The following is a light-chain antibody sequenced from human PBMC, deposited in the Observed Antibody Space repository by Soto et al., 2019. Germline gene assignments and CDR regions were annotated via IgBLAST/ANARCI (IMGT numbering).Light chain of an antibody. J-gene: IGLJ1*01. CDR2: EVS. CDR1: SSYVGGYNY. CDR3: SSYTSSSTSNYV. Sequence: QSALTQPASVSGSPGQSITISCTGTSSYVGGYNYVSLYQHHPVKAPKLMIYEVSNRPSGVSNRFSGSKSGNTASLTISGLQAEDEADYYCSSYTSSSTSNYVFGTGTKVTVL. V-gene: IGLV2-14*01.